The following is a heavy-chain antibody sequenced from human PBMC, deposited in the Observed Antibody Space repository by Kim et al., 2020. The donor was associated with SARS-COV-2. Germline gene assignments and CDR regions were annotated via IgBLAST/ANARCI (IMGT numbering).Heavy chain of an antibody. CDR2: IYTSEST. J-gene: IGHJ4*02. Sequence: SETLSLTCTVSGDSINNYYWSWIRQPAGKGLEWIGHIYTSESTNYNPSLRGRVTMSVDTSKNQFSLNLSSVTAADTAVYYCARGKLQNWNYFDCWGQGTLVTVSS. V-gene: IGHV4-4*07. CDR1: GDSINNYY. D-gene: IGHD1-1*01. CDR3: ARGKLQNWNYFDC.